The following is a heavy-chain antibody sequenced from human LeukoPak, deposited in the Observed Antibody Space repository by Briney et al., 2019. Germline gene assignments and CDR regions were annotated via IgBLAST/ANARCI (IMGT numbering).Heavy chain of an antibody. V-gene: IGHV3-9*01. CDR1: GFTFNDHA. J-gene: IGHJ3*02. Sequence: PGRSLRLSCAASGFTFNDHAMYWVRQAPGKGLEWVSGINWNSDNIGYADSVKGRFTISRDDAKNSLFLQMNSLRTEDTALYYCARASHYYDTTGLGAVDIWGQGTMVTVSS. D-gene: IGHD3-22*01. CDR2: INWNSDNI. CDR3: ARASHYYDTTGLGAVDI.